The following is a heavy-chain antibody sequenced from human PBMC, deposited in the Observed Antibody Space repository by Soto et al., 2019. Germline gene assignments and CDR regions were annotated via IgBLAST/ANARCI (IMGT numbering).Heavy chain of an antibody. CDR1: GFTFSSYA. J-gene: IGHJ4*02. D-gene: IGHD6-13*01. V-gene: IGHV3-23*01. Sequence: GGSLRLSCAASGFTFSSYAMSWVRQAPGKGLEWVSAISGSGGSTYYADSVKGRFTISRDNSKDTLYLQMNSLRAEDTAVYYCANLGILAGYSSSWTEYYWGQGTRVTVAS. CDR3: ANLGILAGYSSSWTEYY. CDR2: ISGSGGST.